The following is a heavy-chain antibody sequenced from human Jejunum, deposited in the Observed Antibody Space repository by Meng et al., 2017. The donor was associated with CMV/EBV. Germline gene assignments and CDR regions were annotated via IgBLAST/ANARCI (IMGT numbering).Heavy chain of an antibody. V-gene: IGHV4-34*01. CDR3: ARGGGDPIRGVLPFDY. J-gene: IGHJ4*02. CDR1: GGSFSSYY. D-gene: IGHD2-21*01. CDR2: INHSGST. Sequence: QVQLQQGGGSLLKPSETPSLTCGVYGGSFSSYYWSWIRQPPGKGLEWIAEINHSGSTNYNPSLKSRVTISLDTSNSHFSLKLTSVTAADTAVYFCARGGGDPIRGVLPFDYWGQGTLVTVSS.